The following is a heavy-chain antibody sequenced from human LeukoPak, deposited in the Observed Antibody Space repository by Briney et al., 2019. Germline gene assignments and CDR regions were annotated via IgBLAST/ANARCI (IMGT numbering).Heavy chain of an antibody. CDR2: ISGSGGST. Sequence: GGSLRLSCAASGFTFSSYEMNWVRQAPGKGLEWVSAISGSGGSTYYADSVKGRFTISRDNSKNTLYLQMNSLRAEDTAVYYCAKSHTFYGSGSYLSPFDPWGQGTLVTVSS. V-gene: IGHV3-23*01. CDR3: AKSHTFYGSGSYLSPFDP. D-gene: IGHD3-10*01. J-gene: IGHJ5*02. CDR1: GFTFSSYE.